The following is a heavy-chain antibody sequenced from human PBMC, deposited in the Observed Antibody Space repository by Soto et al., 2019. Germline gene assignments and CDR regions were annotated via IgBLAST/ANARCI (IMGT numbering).Heavy chain of an antibody. J-gene: IGHJ4*02. V-gene: IGHV3-23*01. CDR2: ISGSGGST. D-gene: IGHD3-3*01. CDR3: AKDVKGDFWSGYFDC. Sequence: EVQLLESGGGLVQPGGSLRLSCAASGFTFNNYALSWVLQAPGKGLEWVSAISGSGGSTYSADSVKGRFTIARDNSKNTLYRQMNSLRAEDTAVYYCAKDVKGDFWSGYFDCWGQGSMVTVSS. CDR1: GFTFNNYA.